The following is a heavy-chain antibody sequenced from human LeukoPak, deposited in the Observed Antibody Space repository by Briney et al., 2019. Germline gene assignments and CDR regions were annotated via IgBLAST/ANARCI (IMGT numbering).Heavy chain of an antibody. J-gene: IGHJ4*02. CDR2: IYYSGST. CDR3: ARHVSLCPDY. D-gene: IGHD2/OR15-2a*01. Sequence: PSETLSLTCTVSGGSISSSSYYWGWIRQPPGKGLEWIGFIYYSGSTYYNPSLKSRVTISVDTSKNQFSLKLSSVTAADTAVYYCARHVSLCPDYWGQGTLVTVSS. CDR1: GGSISSSSYY. V-gene: IGHV4-39*01.